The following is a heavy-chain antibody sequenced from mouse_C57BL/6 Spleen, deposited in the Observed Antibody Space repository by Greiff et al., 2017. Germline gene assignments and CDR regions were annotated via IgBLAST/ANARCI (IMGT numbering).Heavy chain of an antibody. CDR2: INPNNGGT. J-gene: IGHJ1*03. Sequence: VQLQQSGPELVKPGASVKISCKASGYTFTDYYLNWVKQSHGKSLEWIGDINPNNGGTSYNKKFKGKATMTVDKSSSTAYMELRSQTSEDSAVYYWARGGAYYNNYGYFDVWGTGTTVTVSS. V-gene: IGHV1-26*01. D-gene: IGHD2-5*01. CDR3: ARGGAYYNNYGYFDV. CDR1: GYTFTDYY.